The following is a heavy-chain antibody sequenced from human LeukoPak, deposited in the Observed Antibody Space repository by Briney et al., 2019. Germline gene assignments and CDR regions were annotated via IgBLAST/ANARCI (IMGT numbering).Heavy chain of an antibody. V-gene: IGHV4-59*08. CDR3: ARHTTDDYGDYFAFDI. Sequence: SETLSLTCTVSGGSISSYYWRWVRQPPGKGLEGVGYIYYRGSTNYNPSLKSRVTISVDTSKNQFSLKLSSVTAADTAVYYCARHTTDDYGDYFAFDIWGQGTMVTVSS. J-gene: IGHJ3*02. CDR1: GGSISSYY. CDR2: IYYRGST. D-gene: IGHD4-17*01.